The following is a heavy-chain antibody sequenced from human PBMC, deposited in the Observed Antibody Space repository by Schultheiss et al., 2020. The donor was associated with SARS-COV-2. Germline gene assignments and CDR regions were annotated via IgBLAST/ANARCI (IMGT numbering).Heavy chain of an antibody. J-gene: IGHJ4*02. Sequence: SETLSLTCTVSGDSISSYFWSWIRQPPGKGLEWIGYIYYSGSTNYNPSLKSRVTISVDTSKNQFSLKLSSVTAADTAVYYCARGRLGYYDFWSGYYPQFDYWGQGTLVTVSS. D-gene: IGHD3-3*01. CDR2: IYYSGST. CDR3: ARGRLGYYDFWSGYYPQFDY. V-gene: IGHV4-59*12. CDR1: GDSISSYF.